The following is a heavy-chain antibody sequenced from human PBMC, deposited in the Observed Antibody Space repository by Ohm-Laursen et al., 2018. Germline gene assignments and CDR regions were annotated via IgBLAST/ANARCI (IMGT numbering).Heavy chain of an antibody. Sequence: SLRLSCSASGFIFRNFGMHWVRQAPGKGLEWVAAIWYDGSNKYYADSVKGRFTISRDNSRNTLYLQMDSLRAEDTAVYYCARFGVNHGMDVWGQGTTVTVSS. CDR2: IWYDGSNK. CDR3: ARFGVNHGMDV. V-gene: IGHV3-33*01. CDR1: GFIFRNFG. J-gene: IGHJ6*02. D-gene: IGHD3-16*01.